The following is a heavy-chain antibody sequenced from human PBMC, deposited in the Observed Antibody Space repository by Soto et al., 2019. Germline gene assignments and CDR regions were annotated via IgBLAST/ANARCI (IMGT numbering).Heavy chain of an antibody. CDR1: GFTFSDFW. D-gene: IGHD2-2*01. Sequence: PGGSLRLSCAVSGFTFSDFWMSWVRQAPGKGLEWVSGISWNSGSIGYADSVKGRFTISRDNAKNSLYLQMNSLRAEDTALYYCAKGCYRYYYYYGMDVWGQGTTVTVSS. V-gene: IGHV3-9*01. CDR3: AKGCYRYYYYYGMDV. J-gene: IGHJ6*02. CDR2: ISWNSGSI.